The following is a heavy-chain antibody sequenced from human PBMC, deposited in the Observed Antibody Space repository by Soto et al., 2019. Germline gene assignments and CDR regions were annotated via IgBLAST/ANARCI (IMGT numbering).Heavy chain of an antibody. D-gene: IGHD2-21*02. CDR1: GGSFSGYY. Sequence: QVQLQQWGAGLLKPSETLSLTCAVYGGSFSGYYWSWIRQPPGKGLEWIGEINHSGSTNYNPSLKSRVTISADTSKNQFSLKLSSVTAADTAVYYCARLARKVVTLRTTTSTFDYWGQGTLVTVSS. V-gene: IGHV4-34*01. J-gene: IGHJ4*02. CDR2: INHSGST. CDR3: ARLARKVVTLRTTTSTFDY.